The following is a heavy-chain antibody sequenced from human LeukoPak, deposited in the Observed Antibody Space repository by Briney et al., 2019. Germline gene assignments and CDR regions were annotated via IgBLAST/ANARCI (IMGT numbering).Heavy chain of an antibody. CDR2: ISGSGGST. Sequence: GRSLRLSCAASGFTFSSYAMHWVRQAPGKGLGWVSAISGSGGSTYYADSVKGRFTISRDNSKNTLYLQMNSLRAEDTAVYHCAKRMATIGGWYFDYWGQGPLVTVSS. J-gene: IGHJ4*02. CDR1: GFTFSSYA. V-gene: IGHV3-23*01. CDR3: AKRMATIGGWYFDY. D-gene: IGHD5-24*01.